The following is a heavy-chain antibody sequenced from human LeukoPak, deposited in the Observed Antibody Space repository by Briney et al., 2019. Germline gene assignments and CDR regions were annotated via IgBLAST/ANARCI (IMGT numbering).Heavy chain of an antibody. Sequence: GGSLRLSCAASGFTFSNYGMHWVRQAPGKGLEWVSVIYSGGSTYYADSVKGRFTISRDNSKNTLYLQMNSLRAEDTAVYYCARVAEYYFDYWGQGTLVTVSS. CDR2: IYSGGST. V-gene: IGHV3-53*01. CDR1: GFTFSNYG. J-gene: IGHJ4*02. CDR3: ARVAEYYFDY. D-gene: IGHD6-19*01.